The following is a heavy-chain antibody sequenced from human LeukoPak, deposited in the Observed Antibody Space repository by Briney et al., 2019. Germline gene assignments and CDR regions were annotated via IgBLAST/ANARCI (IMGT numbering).Heavy chain of an antibody. Sequence: PGGSLRLSCAASGFTFSSYSMNWVRQAPGKGLEWASSISSSSSYIYYADSVKGRFTISRDNAKNSLYLQMNSLRAEDTAVYYCARDEEYYYDSSGYYPPGYWGQGTLVTVSS. J-gene: IGHJ4*02. CDR2: ISSSSSYI. CDR3: ARDEEYYYDSSGYYPPGY. V-gene: IGHV3-21*01. CDR1: GFTFSSYS. D-gene: IGHD3-22*01.